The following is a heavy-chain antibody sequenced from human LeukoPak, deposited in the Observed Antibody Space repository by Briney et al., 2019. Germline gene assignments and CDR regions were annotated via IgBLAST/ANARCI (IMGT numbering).Heavy chain of an antibody. V-gene: IGHV4-4*07. Sequence: SETLSLTCNVSGDSFSNYYWSWIRQPDGRGLEWIGRIYGSGGSNYNSSLKSRVSISVDKSKNRFSLNLTSVTAADTAVYYCAREAETYSSGFYYDQWGQGTLVTVSS. CDR2: IYGSGGS. CDR3: AREAETYSSGFYYDQ. D-gene: IGHD5-18*01. J-gene: IGHJ4*02. CDR1: GDSFSNYY.